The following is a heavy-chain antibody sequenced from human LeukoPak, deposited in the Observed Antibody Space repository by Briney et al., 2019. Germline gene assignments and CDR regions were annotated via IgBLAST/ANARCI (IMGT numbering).Heavy chain of an antibody. CDR2: IVGDGSKT. Sequence: PGGSLRLSCAASGFSFNNCAMTWVRQAPGKGLEWVSTIVGDGSKTYYADSVKGRFTISSDNSRTLLFLHMNSLRAEDTAVYYCAKQPYNFYYLDVWAKGPRSPFP. V-gene: IGHV3-23*01. CDR1: GFSFNNCA. CDR3: AKQPYNFYYLDV. D-gene: IGHD3-16*01. J-gene: IGHJ6*03.